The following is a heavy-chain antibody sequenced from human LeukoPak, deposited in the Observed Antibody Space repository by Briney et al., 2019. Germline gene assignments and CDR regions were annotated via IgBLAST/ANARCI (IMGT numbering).Heavy chain of an antibody. CDR2: INANSGET. Sequence: ASVTVSCTASGYTFTGYYMHWVRQAPGQGLEWMGWINANSGETNYAQRFHGRVTMTRETSINTAYLDVTRLGSDDTAVYCCATGVGDIWFALQSWGQGTLVSVSS. CDR1: GYTFTGYY. CDR3: ATGVGDIWFALQS. V-gene: IGHV1-2*02. J-gene: IGHJ5*02. D-gene: IGHD2-21*01.